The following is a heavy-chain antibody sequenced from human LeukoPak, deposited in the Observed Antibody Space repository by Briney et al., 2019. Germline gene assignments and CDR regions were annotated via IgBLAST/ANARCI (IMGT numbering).Heavy chain of an antibody. CDR1: GGPISSYT. J-gene: IGHJ6*02. Sequence: SETLSLTCPVPGGPISSYTWSWFRHPPGKGLEGFGLIYTSGSTNYNPSLKSRVTMSVDTSKNQFSLKLSSVTAADTAVYYCARDSSGYSAYYYYGMDVWGQGTTVTVSS. CDR3: ARDSSGYSAYYYYGMDV. V-gene: IGHV4-4*07. D-gene: IGHD3-22*01. CDR2: IYTSGST.